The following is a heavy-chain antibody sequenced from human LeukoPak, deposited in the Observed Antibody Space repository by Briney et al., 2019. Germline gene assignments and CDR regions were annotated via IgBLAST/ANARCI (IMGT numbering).Heavy chain of an antibody. V-gene: IGHV3-30*04. CDR3: ARHRGRTMTITYFDY. D-gene: IGHD4-17*01. J-gene: IGHJ4*02. CDR1: GFPFSDFA. Sequence: GGSLRLSCAASGFPFSDFAMHWVRQAPGKGLEWVTIISYDGSNNYYADSVKGRFSISRDNSKNTLYLQMNGLRTEDTAVYYCARHRGRTMTITYFDYWGQGTLVTVSS. CDR2: ISYDGSNN.